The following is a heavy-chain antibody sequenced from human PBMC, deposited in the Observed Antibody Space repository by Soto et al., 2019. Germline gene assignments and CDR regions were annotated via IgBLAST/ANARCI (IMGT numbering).Heavy chain of an antibody. Sequence: PGGSLRLSCAASGFTFSSYEMNWVRQAPGKGLEWVSYISSSGSTIYYADSVKGRFTISRDNAKNSLYLQMNSLRAEETAVYYCEAQFLDGGTTEGYYSYGMDVCGQETTVTVSS. D-gene: IGHD2-15*01. V-gene: IGHV3-48*03. CDR3: EAQFLDGGTTEGYYSYGMDV. CDR2: ISSSGSTI. CDR1: GFTFSSYE. J-gene: IGHJ6*02.